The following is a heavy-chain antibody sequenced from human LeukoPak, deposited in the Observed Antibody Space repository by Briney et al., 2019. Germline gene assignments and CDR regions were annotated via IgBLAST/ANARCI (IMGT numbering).Heavy chain of an antibody. J-gene: IGHJ3*02. V-gene: IGHV1-2*02. Sequence: GASVKVSCKASGYTFTGYYMHWVRQAPGQGLEWMGWINPNSGGTNYAQKFQGRVTMTRDASISTAYMELSRLGSDDTAVYYCARGYYDSSGYYSDAFDIWGQGTMVTVSS. D-gene: IGHD3-22*01. CDR3: ARGYYDSSGYYSDAFDI. CDR2: INPNSGGT. CDR1: GYTFTGYY.